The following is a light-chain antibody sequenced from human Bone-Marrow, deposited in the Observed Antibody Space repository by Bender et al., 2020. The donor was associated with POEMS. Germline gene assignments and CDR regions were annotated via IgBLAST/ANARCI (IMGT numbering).Light chain of an antibody. CDR3: FSYAGSSTLV. CDR2: EGS. V-gene: IGLV2-23*01. CDR1: SNDVGSYNL. J-gene: IGLJ2*01. Sequence: QSALTQPASVSVSPGQSITISCTGTSNDVGSYNLVSWYQQHPGKVPKLIIYEGSKRPSGLSNRFSGYKSGNTASLTISGLQADDEADYYCFSYAGSSTLVFGGGTKLTVL.